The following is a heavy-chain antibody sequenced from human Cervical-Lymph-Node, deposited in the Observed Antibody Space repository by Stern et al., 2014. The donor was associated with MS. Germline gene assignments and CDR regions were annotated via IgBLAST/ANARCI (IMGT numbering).Heavy chain of an antibody. CDR3: ASSYTGWDNPFHFYGMDV. J-gene: IGHJ6*02. Sequence: QVQLVQSGAEVKKPGSSVKVSCKASGDSLSRFAISWVRQAPGQGLEGMGGIIPISGKANYGQKFQGRGKLIADEATSTAYMELSSLKSEDAAVYYCASSYTGWDNPFHFYGMDVWGQGTTVTVSS. CDR2: IIPISGKA. D-gene: IGHD6-19*01. CDR1: GDSLSRFA. V-gene: IGHV1-69*01.